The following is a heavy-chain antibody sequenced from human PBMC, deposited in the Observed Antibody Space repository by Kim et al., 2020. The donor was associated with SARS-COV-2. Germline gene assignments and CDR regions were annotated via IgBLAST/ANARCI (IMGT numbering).Heavy chain of an antibody. J-gene: IGHJ4*02. CDR3: ANLIVTMVRGVLDVDY. V-gene: IGHV3-30*18. D-gene: IGHD3-10*01. CDR1: GFTFSSYG. CDR2: ISYDGSNK. Sequence: GGSLRLSCAASGFTFSSYGMHWVRQAPGKGLEWVAVISYDGSNKYYADSVKGRFTISRDNSKNTLYLQMNSLRAEDTAVYYCANLIVTMVRGVLDVDYWGQGTLLTVYS.